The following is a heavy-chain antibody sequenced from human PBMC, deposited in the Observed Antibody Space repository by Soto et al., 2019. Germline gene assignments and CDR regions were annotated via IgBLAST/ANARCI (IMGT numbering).Heavy chain of an antibody. D-gene: IGHD5-18*01. J-gene: IGHJ4*02. CDR2: IWYDGSNK. Sequence: GGSLRLSCAASGFTFSSYGMHWVRQAPGKGLEWVAVIWYDGSNKYYADSVKGRFTISRDNSKNSLYLQMNSLRDEDTAVYYCARDSGSSYGPFDYWGQGTLVTVSS. V-gene: IGHV3-33*01. CDR3: ARDSGSSYGPFDY. CDR1: GFTFSSYG.